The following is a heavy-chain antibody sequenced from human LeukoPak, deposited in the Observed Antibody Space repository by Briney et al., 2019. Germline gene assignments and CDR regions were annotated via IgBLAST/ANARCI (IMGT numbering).Heavy chain of an antibody. CDR3: ARGQSTAGTSFDY. J-gene: IGHJ4*02. V-gene: IGHV1-69*02. Sequence: ASVKVSCKASGGTFSSYTISWVRQAPGQGLEWMGRIIPILGIANYAQKFQGRVTITADKSTSTAYMELSSLRSEDTAVYYCARGQSTAGTSFDYWGQGTLVTVSS. CDR2: IIPILGIA. CDR1: GGTFSSYT. D-gene: IGHD1-1*01.